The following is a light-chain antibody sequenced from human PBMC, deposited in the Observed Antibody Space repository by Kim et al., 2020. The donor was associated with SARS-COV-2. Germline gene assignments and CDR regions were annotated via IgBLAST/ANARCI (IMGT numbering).Light chain of an antibody. CDR1: KLGDKY. J-gene: IGLJ2*01. CDR2: QDS. CDR3: QAWDSSTVV. V-gene: IGLV3-1*01. Sequence: VSPGQTASITCSGDKLGDKYACWYQQKPGQSPVLVIYQDSKRPSGIPERFSGSNSGNTATLPISGTQAMDEADYYCQAWDSSTVVFGGGTKLTVL.